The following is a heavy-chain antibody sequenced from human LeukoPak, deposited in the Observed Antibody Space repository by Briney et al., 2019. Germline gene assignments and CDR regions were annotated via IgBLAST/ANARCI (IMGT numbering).Heavy chain of an antibody. J-gene: IGHJ4*02. D-gene: IGHD1-14*01. CDR2: INHSGST. V-gene: IGHV4-34*01. Sequence: PSETLSLTCAVYGGSFSGYYWSWIRQTPRKGLEWIGEINHSGSTNYNPSLKSRVTISVDTSKNQFSLKLSSVTAADTAVYYCARGPLSGDPYRSWGQGTPVTVSS. CDR3: ARGPLSGDPYRS. CDR1: GGSFSGYY.